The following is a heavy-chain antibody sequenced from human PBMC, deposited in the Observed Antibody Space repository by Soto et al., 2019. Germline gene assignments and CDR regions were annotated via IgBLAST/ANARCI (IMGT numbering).Heavy chain of an antibody. CDR3: ARDRWANSSSFRRSNYYYYGMDV. J-gene: IGHJ6*02. CDR2: IYYSGST. D-gene: IGHD6-13*01. V-gene: IGHV4-31*03. Sequence: QVQLQESGPGLVKPSQTLSLTCTVSGGSISSGGYYWSWIRQHPGKGLEWIGYIYYSGSTYYNPSHKSRVNISVNTSKNQFSLKLSSVTAADTAVYYCARDRWANSSSFRRSNYYYYGMDVWGQGTTVTVSS. CDR1: GGSISSGGYY.